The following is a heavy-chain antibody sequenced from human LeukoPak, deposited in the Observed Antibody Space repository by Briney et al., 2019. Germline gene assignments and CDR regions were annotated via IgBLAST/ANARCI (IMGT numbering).Heavy chain of an antibody. V-gene: IGHV4-34*01. CDR3: VFGDYYYYYMDV. CDR1: GGSFSGYY. Sequence: KPSETLSLTCAVYGGSFSGYYWSWIRQPPGKGLEWIGEINHSGSTNYNPSLKSRVTISVDTSKNQFSLKLSSVTAADTAVYYCVFGDYYYYYMDVWGKGTTVTVSS. J-gene: IGHJ6*03. CDR2: INHSGST. D-gene: IGHD3-10*01.